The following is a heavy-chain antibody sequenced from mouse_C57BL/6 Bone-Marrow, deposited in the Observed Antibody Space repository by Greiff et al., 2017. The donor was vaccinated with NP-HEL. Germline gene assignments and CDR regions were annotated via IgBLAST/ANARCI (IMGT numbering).Heavy chain of an antibody. CDR1: GYTFTSYG. V-gene: IGHV1-81*01. J-gene: IGHJ2*01. Sequence: QVHVKQSGAELARPGASVKLSCKASGYTFTSYGISWVKQRTGQGLEWIGEIYPRSGNTYYNEKFKGKATLTADKSSSTAYMELRSLTSEDSAVYFCARNPHYYGSSPFDYWGQGTTLTVSS. CDR3: ARNPHYYGSSPFDY. D-gene: IGHD1-1*01. CDR2: IYPRSGNT.